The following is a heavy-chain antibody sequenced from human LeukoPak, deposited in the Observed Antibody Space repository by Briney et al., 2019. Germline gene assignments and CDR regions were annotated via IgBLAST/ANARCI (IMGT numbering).Heavy chain of an antibody. V-gene: IGHV3-9*01. CDR2: ISWNSGSI. CDR3: ARGDWFDS. CDR1: GFTFDDYA. J-gene: IGHJ5*01. Sequence: PGGSLRLSCAASGFTFDDYAMHWVRQAPGKGLEWVSGISWNSGSIGYADSVKGRFTISRDNTKNTLYLQMNSLRAEDTAVYYCARGDWFDSWGQGTLVTVSS.